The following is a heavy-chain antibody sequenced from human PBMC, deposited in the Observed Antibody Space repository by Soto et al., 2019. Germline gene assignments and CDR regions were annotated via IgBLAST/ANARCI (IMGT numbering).Heavy chain of an antibody. V-gene: IGHV3-9*01. CDR3: VKDESINWYSGHFRH. J-gene: IGHJ1*01. D-gene: IGHD6-13*01. CDR1: GFTFDDYA. CDR2: INWNSGSI. Sequence: GGSLRLSCAASGFTFDDYAMHWVRQVPGKGLEWVSGINWNSGSIGYADSVKGRFAISRDNAKNSLHLRMSSLRAEDTAFYYCVKDESINWYSGHFRHWGQGTLVTVSS.